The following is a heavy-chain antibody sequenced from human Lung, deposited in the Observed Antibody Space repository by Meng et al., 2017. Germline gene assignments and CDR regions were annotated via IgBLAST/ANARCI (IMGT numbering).Heavy chain of an antibody. CDR1: CGSFSDYY. Sequence: QVQLEQWGAGLLNPSETLSLTCVVSCGSFSDYYWSWSRQPAGKGLEWIGEINHSGSTNYNPSLESRATISVDTSQNNLSLKLSSVTAADSAVYYCARGPTTMAHDFDYWGQGTLVTVSS. V-gene: IGHV4-34*01. D-gene: IGHD4-11*01. J-gene: IGHJ4*02. CDR3: ARGPTTMAHDFDY. CDR2: INHSGST.